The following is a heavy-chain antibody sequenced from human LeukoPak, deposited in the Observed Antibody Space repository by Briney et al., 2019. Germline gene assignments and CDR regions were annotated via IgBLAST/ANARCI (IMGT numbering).Heavy chain of an antibody. Sequence: GGSLRLSCAASGFTFSDYCMSWIRQAPGKGLEWVSYISSSGSTIYYADSVKGRFTISRDNAKNSLYLQMNSLRAEDTAVYYCARPGSIDYYYYMDVWGKGTTVTVSS. CDR2: ISSSGSTI. CDR3: ARPGSIDYYYYMDV. V-gene: IGHV3-11*04. J-gene: IGHJ6*03. D-gene: IGHD2-21*01. CDR1: GFTFSDYC.